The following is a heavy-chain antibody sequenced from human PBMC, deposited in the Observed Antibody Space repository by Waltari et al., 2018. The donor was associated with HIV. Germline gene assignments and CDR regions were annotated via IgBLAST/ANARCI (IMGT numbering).Heavy chain of an antibody. CDR1: GYTFTNYW. V-gene: IGHV5-51*03. J-gene: IGHJ5*01. CDR2: ICPHTSRV. D-gene: IGHD3-10*01. CDR3: ARRPDYGGDWFDS. Sequence: EVRLVQSGAEVKRPGDSLKISCKASGYTFTNYWIGWVGQTAGKGLEWIGVICPHTSRVQYNPSFHGRGEISTDWSTRTAHVQWRSLTALDTGVYYCARRPDYGGDWFDSWGQGTLVTVSS.